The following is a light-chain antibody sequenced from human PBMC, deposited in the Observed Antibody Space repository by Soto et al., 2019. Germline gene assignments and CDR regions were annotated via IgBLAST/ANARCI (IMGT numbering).Light chain of an antibody. CDR2: DAS. Sequence: DIQMTQSPSTLSASVGDRVTITCRASQSISSWLAWYQQKPGQAPKLLIYDASSVETGVPARFSGSGSGTEFTLTSSRLQSDDFAIYYCQHYNRYTWTLGQGTKMEIK. CDR1: QSISSW. V-gene: IGKV1-5*01. CDR3: QHYNRYTWT. J-gene: IGKJ1*01.